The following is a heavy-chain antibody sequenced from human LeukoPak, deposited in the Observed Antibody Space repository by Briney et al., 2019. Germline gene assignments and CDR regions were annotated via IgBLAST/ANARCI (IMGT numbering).Heavy chain of an antibody. Sequence: GGSLRLSCAASGFTFSSYAMHWVRQAPGKGLEWVAVISYDGSNKYYADPVKGRFTISRDNSKNTLYLQMNSLRAEDTAVYYCARENYYDSSGYSGYFDYWGQGTLVTVSS. CDR3: ARENYYDSSGYSGYFDY. D-gene: IGHD3-22*01. CDR2: ISYDGSNK. V-gene: IGHV3-30-3*01. J-gene: IGHJ4*02. CDR1: GFTFSSYA.